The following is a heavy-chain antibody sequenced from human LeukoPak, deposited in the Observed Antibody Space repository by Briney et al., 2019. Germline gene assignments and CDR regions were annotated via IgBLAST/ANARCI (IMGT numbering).Heavy chain of an antibody. CDR3: ARGPDPDGYNDY. D-gene: IGHD5-24*01. Sequence: SETLSLTCIVSGGSTSGGNYYWGWIRQPPGKGLEWIGGISSSGNTYYNPSLKSRIIISIDTSKNHFSLKLSSVTAADTAVYYCARGPDPDGYNDYWGQGTLVTVSS. J-gene: IGHJ4*02. V-gene: IGHV4-39*07. CDR2: ISSSGNT. CDR1: GGSTSGGNYY.